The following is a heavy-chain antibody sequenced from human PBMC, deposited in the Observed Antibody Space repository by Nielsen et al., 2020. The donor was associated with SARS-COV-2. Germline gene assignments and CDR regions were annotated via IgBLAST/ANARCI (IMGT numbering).Heavy chain of an antibody. CDR2: ISYDGSNK. J-gene: IGHJ6*02. V-gene: IGHV3-30-3*01. Sequence: WIRQPPGKGLEWVAVISYDGSNKYYADSAKGRFTISRDNSKNTLYLQMNSLRAEDTAVYYCARDRVTMVRGVPYYYGMDVWGQGTTVTVSS. CDR3: ARDRVTMVRGVPYYYGMDV. D-gene: IGHD3-10*01.